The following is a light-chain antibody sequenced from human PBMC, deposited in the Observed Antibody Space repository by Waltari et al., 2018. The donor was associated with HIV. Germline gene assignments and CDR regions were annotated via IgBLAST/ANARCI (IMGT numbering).Light chain of an antibody. J-gene: IGKJ4*01. CDR2: AAS. CDR3: QQSHSVPFT. CDR1: QDIKTE. V-gene: IGKV1-39*01. Sequence: DIQMTQSPSSLSASPGDTITITCRTSQDIKTELNWYQQKPGTAPKLLVYAASGFQSGVPARISGSGSGTDFTLTINTLQPDDSATYFWQQSHSVPFTFGAGTKVDVK.